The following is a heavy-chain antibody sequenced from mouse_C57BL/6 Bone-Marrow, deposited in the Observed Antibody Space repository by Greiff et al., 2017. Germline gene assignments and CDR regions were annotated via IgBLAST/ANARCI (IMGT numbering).Heavy chain of an antibody. CDR1: GYSITSGY. CDR2: ISYSGST. V-gene: IGHV3-8*01. CDR3: ARGSYGRYFDV. D-gene: IGHD1-2*01. Sequence: DVKLVESGPGLAKPSQTLSLTCSVTGYSITSGYWNWIRKFPGNKLEYMGYISYSGSTYYNPSLKSRISITRDTSKNQYYLQLNSVTTEDTATYYCARGSYGRYFDVWGTGTTVTVSS. J-gene: IGHJ1*03.